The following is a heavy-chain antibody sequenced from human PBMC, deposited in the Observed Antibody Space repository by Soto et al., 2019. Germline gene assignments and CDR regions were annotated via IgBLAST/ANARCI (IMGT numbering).Heavy chain of an antibody. CDR3: ASQASGWYPDY. CDR1: GGSISSGGYS. D-gene: IGHD6-19*01. Sequence: PSETLSLTCAVSGGSISSGGYSWSWLRQHPGKGLEWIGYIFDSGTTYYNPSLKSRVTISVDPSKSQFSLRLTSVTATDTAVYYCASQASGWYPDYWGQGTLVTVSS. J-gene: IGHJ4*02. V-gene: IGHV4-31*11. CDR2: IFDSGTT.